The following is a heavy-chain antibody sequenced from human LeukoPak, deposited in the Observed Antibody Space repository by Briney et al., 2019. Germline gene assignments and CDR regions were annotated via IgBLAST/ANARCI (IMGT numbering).Heavy chain of an antibody. J-gene: IGHJ4*02. CDR3: ANFYYGSGTDPSSVTY. Sequence: GALRLSCAASGFTFSSYGMSWVRQAPGKGLEWLSYISSSGRTMYYADSVMGRFIISRDNSKNTLYLQMTSLRSEDTAVYYCANFYYGSGTDPSSVTYWGQGTLVTVSS. D-gene: IGHD3-10*01. CDR2: ISSSGRTM. V-gene: IGHV3-48*01. CDR1: GFTFSSYG.